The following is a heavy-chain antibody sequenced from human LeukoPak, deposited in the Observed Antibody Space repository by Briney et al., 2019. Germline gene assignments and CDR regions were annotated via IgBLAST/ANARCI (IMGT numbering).Heavy chain of an antibody. D-gene: IGHD2-15*01. CDR1: GFTFDDYA. CDR2: ISRGGRTV. CDR3: ARDGGHDAFDI. Sequence: GGSLRLSCAASGFTFDDYAMHWVRQAPGKGLDWVAYISRGGRTVDYADSVKGRFTISRDSAKNALYLQMNSLRAEDMAVYYCARDGGHDAFDIWGQGTMVTVSS. J-gene: IGHJ3*02. V-gene: IGHV3-48*03.